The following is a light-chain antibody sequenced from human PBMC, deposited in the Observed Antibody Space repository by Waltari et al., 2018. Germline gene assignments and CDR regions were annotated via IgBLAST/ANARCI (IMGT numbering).Light chain of an antibody. CDR3: QQLNSYPLT. J-gene: IGKJ4*01. V-gene: IGKV1-9*01. CDR2: AAS. Sequence: IQLIQSPSSMSASVGDRVTITCRASQGISSYLAWYQQKTGKAPKPLIYAASTLQSGVPSRFSGSGSWTDFTLTISSLQPEDFATYYCQQLNSYPLTFGGGTKVEI. CDR1: QGISSY.